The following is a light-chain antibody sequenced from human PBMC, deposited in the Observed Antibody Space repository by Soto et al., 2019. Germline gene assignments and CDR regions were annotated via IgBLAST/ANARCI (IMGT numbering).Light chain of an antibody. CDR1: SSIIGNNY. CDR2: DNN. Sequence: QSVLTQPPSVSAAPGQKVTISCSGSSSIIGNNYVSWYQQLPGTAPKLLIYDNNKRPSGIPDRFSGSKSGTSATLGITGLQTGDEADYYCGTWDSSLSAWGFGGGTKLTVL. J-gene: IGLJ2*01. CDR3: GTWDSSLSAWG. V-gene: IGLV1-51*01.